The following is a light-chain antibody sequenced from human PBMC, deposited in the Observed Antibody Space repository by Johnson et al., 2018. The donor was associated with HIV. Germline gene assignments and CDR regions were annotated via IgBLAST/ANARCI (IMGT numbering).Light chain of an antibody. CDR1: SSNIGNNY. CDR2: DNN. Sequence: QSVLTQPPSMSAAPGQKVTISCSGSSSNIGNNYVSWYQQLPGTAPKLLIYDNNKRPSGIPDRFSGSKSGPSATLGITALQTGDGPDYSCGTGDSSLSARYVFGTGTKVTVL. CDR3: GTGDSSLSARYV. V-gene: IGLV1-51*01. J-gene: IGLJ1*01.